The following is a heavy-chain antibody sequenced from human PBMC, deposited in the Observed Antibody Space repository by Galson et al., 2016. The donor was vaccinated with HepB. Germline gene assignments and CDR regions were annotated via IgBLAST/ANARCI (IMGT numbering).Heavy chain of an antibody. CDR3: ARGEYCSSGSCYPLQPFYLNYGRDV. J-gene: IGHJ6*02. D-gene: IGHD2-15*01. V-gene: IGHV3-30*04. Sequence: SLRLSCAGSAFTLSSYAMHWVRQAPGKGLEWVAVISYDGRNEYYADSVKGRFTISRDNSKNTLSLQMNSLRAEDTAVYYCARGEYCSSGSCYPLQPFYLNYGRDVWGQGTTVTVSS. CDR2: ISYDGRNE. CDR1: AFTLSSYA.